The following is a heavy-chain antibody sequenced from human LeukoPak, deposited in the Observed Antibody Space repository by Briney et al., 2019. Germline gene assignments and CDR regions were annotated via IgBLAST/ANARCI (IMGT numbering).Heavy chain of an antibody. CDR2: SSCIGCCT. V-gene: IGHV3-23*01. CDR1: GFTFSSYA. Sequence: PGGSLILSFASPGFTFSSYAMSLVRQPPGKGREGGSASSCIGCCTYYPASVKGRFTISIDNPNNTLYLQMNSLRAHDTAVYYCAKDITVMGDYWGQGTLVT. CDR3: AKDITVMGDY. J-gene: IGHJ4*02. D-gene: IGHD5-18*01.